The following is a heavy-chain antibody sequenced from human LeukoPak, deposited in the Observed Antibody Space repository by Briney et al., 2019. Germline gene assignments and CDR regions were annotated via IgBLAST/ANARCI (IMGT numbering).Heavy chain of an antibody. CDR2: ISGSGGST. Sequence: GGSLRLSCAASGFTFSSYAMSWVRQAPGKGLEWVSAISGSGGSTYYADSVKGRFTISRDNSKNTLCLQMNSLRAEDTAVYYCAKVGPFSSDHYYYYYYMDVWGKGTTVTVSS. J-gene: IGHJ6*03. D-gene: IGHD6-6*01. CDR3: AKVGPFSSDHYYYYYYMDV. V-gene: IGHV3-23*01. CDR1: GFTFSSYA.